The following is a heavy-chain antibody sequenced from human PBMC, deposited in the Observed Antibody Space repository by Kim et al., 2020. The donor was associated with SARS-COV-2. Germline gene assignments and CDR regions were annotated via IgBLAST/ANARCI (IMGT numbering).Heavy chain of an antibody. CDR1: GFTFSSYA. V-gene: IGHV3-23*01. Sequence: GGSLRLSCAASGFTFSSYAITWVRQTPGKGLEWVSAISGGGGRTYYADSVKGRFTISSDNSKNTVYLQMNSLSAEDTAEYYCAKVAIAGGSIGALDYWG. CDR3: AKVAIAGGSIGALDY. D-gene: IGHD3-10*01. J-gene: IGHJ4*01. CDR2: ISGGGGRT.